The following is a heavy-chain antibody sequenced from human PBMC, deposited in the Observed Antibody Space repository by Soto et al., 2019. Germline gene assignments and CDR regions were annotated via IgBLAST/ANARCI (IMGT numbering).Heavy chain of an antibody. CDR3: ARDTGYCSGGSCYHPSHLYYGMDV. Sequence: PGGSLRLSCAASGFTFSSYGMHWVRQAPGKGLEWVAVIWYDGSNKYYADSVKGRFTISRDNSKNTLYLQMNSLRAEDTAVYYCARDTGYCSGGSCYHPSHLYYGMDVWGQGTTVTVSS. V-gene: IGHV3-33*01. J-gene: IGHJ6*02. D-gene: IGHD2-15*01. CDR2: IWYDGSNK. CDR1: GFTFSSYG.